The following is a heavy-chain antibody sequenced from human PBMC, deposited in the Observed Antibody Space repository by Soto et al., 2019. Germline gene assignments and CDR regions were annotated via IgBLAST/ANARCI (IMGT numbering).Heavy chain of an antibody. Sequence: QVQLVQSGAEVKKPGASVKVSCKASGYTFTGYYMHWVRQAPGQGLEWMGWINPNSGGTNYAQKFQGRVTMTRDTSISTAYMELSRLRSDDTAVYYCAREYEEFRGGYYGSGSYYTRDYYGMDVWGQGTTVTVSS. V-gene: IGHV1-2*02. CDR1: GYTFTGYY. CDR2: INPNSGGT. J-gene: IGHJ6*02. D-gene: IGHD3-10*01. CDR3: AREYEEFRGGYYGSGSYYTRDYYGMDV.